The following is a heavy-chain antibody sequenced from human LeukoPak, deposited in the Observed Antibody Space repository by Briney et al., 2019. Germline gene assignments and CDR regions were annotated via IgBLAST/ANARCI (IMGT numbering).Heavy chain of an antibody. CDR2: IYPGDSDT. Sequence: GESLKISCKGSGYNFTSYWIGWVRQLPGKGLEWMGIIYPGDSDTRYSPSFQGQVTISADKSISTAYLQWSSLKASDTAMYYCASSGYCSGGSCYAGWGYWGQGTLVTVSS. V-gene: IGHV5-51*01. CDR1: GYNFTSYW. J-gene: IGHJ4*02. D-gene: IGHD2-15*01. CDR3: ASSGYCSGGSCYAGWGY.